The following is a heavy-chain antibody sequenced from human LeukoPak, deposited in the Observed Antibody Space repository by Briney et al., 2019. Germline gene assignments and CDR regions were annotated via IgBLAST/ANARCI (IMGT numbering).Heavy chain of an antibody. V-gene: IGHV1-18*01. CDR3: AATVDTAMRRILRY. Sequence: GASVKVSCKASGYTFNRNAMNWVRQAPGQGLEWMGWISAYNGNTNYAQKLQGRVTMTTDTSTSTAYMELRSLRSDDTAVYYCAATVDTAMRRILRYWGQGTLVTVSS. CDR1: GYTFNRNA. J-gene: IGHJ4*02. D-gene: IGHD5-18*01. CDR2: ISAYNGNT.